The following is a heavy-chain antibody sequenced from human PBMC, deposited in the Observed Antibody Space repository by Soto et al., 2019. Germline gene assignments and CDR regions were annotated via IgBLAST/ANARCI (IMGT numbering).Heavy chain of an antibody. CDR3: ARGRILAPPPPLDY. V-gene: IGHV1-8*01. Sequence: ASVKVSCKASGYTFTSYDINWVRQATGQGLEWMGWMNPNSGNTGYAQKFQGRVTMTRNTSISTAYMELSSLRSEGTAVYYCARGRILAPPPPLDYWGQGTLVTVSS. CDR2: MNPNSGNT. D-gene: IGHD5-18*01. CDR1: GYTFTSYD. J-gene: IGHJ4*02.